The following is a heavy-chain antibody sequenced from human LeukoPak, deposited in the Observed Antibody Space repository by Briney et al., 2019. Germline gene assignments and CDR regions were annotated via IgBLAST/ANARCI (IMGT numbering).Heavy chain of an antibody. V-gene: IGHV1-2*02. CDR1: GYTFTGYY. Sequence: ASVKVSCKASGYTFTGYYMHWVRQAPGQGLEWMGWINPNSGGTNYAQKFQGRVTMTRDTSISTAYMELSRLRSDDTAVYYCARGMTIGYSSGWAFDYWGQGTLVTVSS. CDR3: ARGMTIGYSSGWAFDY. CDR2: INPNSGGT. D-gene: IGHD6-19*01. J-gene: IGHJ4*02.